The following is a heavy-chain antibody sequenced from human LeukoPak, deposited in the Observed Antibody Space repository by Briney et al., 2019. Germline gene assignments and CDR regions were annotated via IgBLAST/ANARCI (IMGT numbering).Heavy chain of an antibody. D-gene: IGHD2-2*03. J-gene: IGHJ4*02. Sequence: SETLSLTCTVSGYSISSGYYWGWIRQPPGKGLEWIGSIYHSGSTYYNPSLKSRVTISVDTSKNQFSLKLSSVTAADTAVYYCARHEDGYCSSTSCYGNWGQGTLVTVSS. V-gene: IGHV4-38-2*02. CDR2: IYHSGST. CDR3: ARHEDGYCSSTSCYGN. CDR1: GYSISSGYY.